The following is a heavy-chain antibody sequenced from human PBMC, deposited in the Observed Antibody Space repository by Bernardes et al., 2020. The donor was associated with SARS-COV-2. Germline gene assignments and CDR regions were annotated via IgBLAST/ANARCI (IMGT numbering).Heavy chain of an antibody. CDR1: GFTVSNNY. D-gene: IGHD3-10*01. CDR2: LGTKT. J-gene: IGHJ4*02. CDR3: ARRAMGVGGAYLFDY. V-gene: IGHV3-53*01. Sequence: GGSLRLSCVPSGFTVSNNYMGWVRQAPGKGLEWVSSLGTKTYYTDSVNGRFTVSRDNSKNTLFLEMKSLRADDTAVYYCARRAMGVGGAYLFDYWGRGTLVTVSS.